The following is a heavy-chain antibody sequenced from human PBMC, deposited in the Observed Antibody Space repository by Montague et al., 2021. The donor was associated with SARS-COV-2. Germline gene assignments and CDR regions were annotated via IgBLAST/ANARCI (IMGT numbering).Heavy chain of an antibody. CDR1: GFSLSTSGMC. Sequence: PALVKPTQTLTLTCTFSGFSLSTSGMCVSWIRQPPGKALEWLARIDWXXXKYYSTSLKTRLTISKDTSKNQVVLTMTNMDPVDTATYYCARGYYDILTGYPDAFDIWGQGTMVTVSS. J-gene: IGHJ3*02. CDR3: ARGYYDILTGYPDAFDI. V-gene: IGHV2-70*11. CDR2: IDWXXXK. D-gene: IGHD3-9*01.